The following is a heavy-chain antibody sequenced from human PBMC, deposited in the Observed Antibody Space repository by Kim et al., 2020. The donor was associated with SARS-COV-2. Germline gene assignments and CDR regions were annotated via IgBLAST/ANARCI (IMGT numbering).Heavy chain of an antibody. Sequence: SVKVSCKASGGTFSSHAISWVRQDPGQGLEWMGRIIPILGIANYAQKFQGRVTITADKSTSTAYMELSSLRSEDTAVYYCARVSGSYGSGINGGWFDPWGQGTLVTVSS. CDR2: IIPILGIA. J-gene: IGHJ5*02. D-gene: IGHD3-10*01. CDR1: GGTFSSHA. CDR3: ARVSGSYGSGINGGWFDP. V-gene: IGHV1-69*04.